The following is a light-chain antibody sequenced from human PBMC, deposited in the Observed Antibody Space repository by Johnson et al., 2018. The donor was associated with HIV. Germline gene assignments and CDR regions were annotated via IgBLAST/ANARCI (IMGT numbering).Light chain of an antibody. CDR2: RSD. Sequence: QSVLTQPPSASGTPGQRVTISCSGSSSNIGSNTVNWYEQLPGTAPKVLIYRSDQRPSGVPDRFSGSKSGTSASLTISGLQAEDEADYFCAAWDNSLNGFYVFGTGTTVSVL. CDR3: AAWDNSLNGFYV. V-gene: IGLV1-44*01. J-gene: IGLJ1*01. CDR1: SSNIGSNT.